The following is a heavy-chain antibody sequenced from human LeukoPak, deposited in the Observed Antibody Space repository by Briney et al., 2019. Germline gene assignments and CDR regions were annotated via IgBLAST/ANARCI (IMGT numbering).Heavy chain of an antibody. CDR3: ARGNYYYGSGSSPLDY. CDR2: INSDGSST. Sequence: GGSLRLSCAASGFTFSSYWMHWVRQAPGKGLVWVSRINSDGSSTRYADSVKGRFTISRDNAKNTLYLQMNSLRAEDTAVYYCARGNYYYGSGSSPLDYWGQGTLVTVSS. V-gene: IGHV3-74*01. CDR1: GFTFSSYW. J-gene: IGHJ4*02. D-gene: IGHD3-10*01.